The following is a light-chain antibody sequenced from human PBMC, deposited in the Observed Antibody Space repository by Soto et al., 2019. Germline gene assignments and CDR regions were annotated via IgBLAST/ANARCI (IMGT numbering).Light chain of an antibody. Sequence: GDRVTINCRASEDISSYLAWYQQKPGKVPSLLIYAAATLQSGVPSRFSGDGSGTDFTLTISSLQPEDVATYYCQKYDNAPLTFGQGTRLEIK. V-gene: IGKV1-27*01. CDR2: AAA. CDR1: EDISSY. J-gene: IGKJ5*01. CDR3: QKYDNAPLT.